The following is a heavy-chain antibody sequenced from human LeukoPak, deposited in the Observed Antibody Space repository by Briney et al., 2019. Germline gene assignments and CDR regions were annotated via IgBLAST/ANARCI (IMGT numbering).Heavy chain of an antibody. CDR2: INHSGST. V-gene: IGHV4-34*01. J-gene: IGHJ3*02. Sequence: PSETLSLTCAVYGGSFSGYYWSWIRQPPGEGLEWIGEINHSGSTNYNPSLKSRVTISVDTSKNQFSLKLSSVTAADTAVYYCARISPLDSGGYYEAFDIWGQGTMVTVSS. CDR1: GGSFSGYY. D-gene: IGHD3-22*01. CDR3: ARISPLDSGGYYEAFDI.